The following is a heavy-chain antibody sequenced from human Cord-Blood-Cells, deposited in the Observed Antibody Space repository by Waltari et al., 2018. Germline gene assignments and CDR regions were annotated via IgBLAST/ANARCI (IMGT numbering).Heavy chain of an antibody. V-gene: IGHV1-69*06. D-gene: IGHD5-12*01. Sequence: QVQLVQSGAEVKKPGSSVKVSCKASGGTFSSYAISCVRQAPGQGLEWMGGIIPIFGTANYAQKFQGRVTITADKSTSTAYTELSSLRSEDTAMYYCARDSGYDYYYYYGMDVWGQGTTVTVSS. CDR2: IIPIFGTA. CDR1: GGTFSSYA. J-gene: IGHJ6*02. CDR3: ARDSGYDYYYYYGMDV.